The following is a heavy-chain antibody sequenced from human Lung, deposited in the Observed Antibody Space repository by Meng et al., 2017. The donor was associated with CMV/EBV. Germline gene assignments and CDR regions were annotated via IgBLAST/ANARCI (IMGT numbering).Heavy chain of an antibody. D-gene: IGHD3-22*01. V-gene: IGHV3-74*01. Sequence: GEXXKISCAASGFTFSSYWMHWVRQAPGKGLVWVSRINSDGSSTSYADSVKGRFTISRDNAKNTLYLQMNSLRAEDTAVYYCARAADLYDYYDSSGYYGYWGQGXLVTVSS. J-gene: IGHJ4*02. CDR2: INSDGSST. CDR1: GFTFSSYW. CDR3: ARAADLYDYYDSSGYYGY.